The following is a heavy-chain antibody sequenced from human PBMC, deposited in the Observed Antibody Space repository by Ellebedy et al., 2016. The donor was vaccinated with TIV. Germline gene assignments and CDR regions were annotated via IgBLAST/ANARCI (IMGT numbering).Heavy chain of an antibody. Sequence: SETLSLTCTVSGGSISSYYWNWIRQPPGKGLEWLGYIFSSGSTTYNPSLKSRLTISVDTSKKQVSLKLTSVTAADTAVYYCAREGDSSAYSPYPYYFDYWGQGTLVTVSS. CDR3: AREGDSSAYSPYPYYFDY. CDR1: GGSISSYY. V-gene: IGHV4-4*08. D-gene: IGHD3-22*01. CDR2: IFSSGST. J-gene: IGHJ4*02.